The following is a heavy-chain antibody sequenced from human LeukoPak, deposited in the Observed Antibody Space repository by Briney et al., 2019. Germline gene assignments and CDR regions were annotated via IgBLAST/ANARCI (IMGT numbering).Heavy chain of an antibody. Sequence: SETLSLTCTVSGGSISSYYWSWIGQPPGKGLEWIGYIYYSGSTNYNPSLKSRVTISVDTSKNQFSLKLSSVTAADTAVYYCARSKKPREVDYWGQGTLVTVSS. V-gene: IGHV4-59*01. CDR2: IYYSGST. CDR3: ARSKKPREVDY. CDR1: GGSISSYY. J-gene: IGHJ4*02.